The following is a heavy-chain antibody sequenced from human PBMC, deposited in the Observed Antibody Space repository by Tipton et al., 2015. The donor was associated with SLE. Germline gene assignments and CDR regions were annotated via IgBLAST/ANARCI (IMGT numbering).Heavy chain of an antibody. CDR2: VNHSGST. CDR1: GGSFSDYY. CDR3: ARSYCNSTICFDAFDI. J-gene: IGHJ3*02. D-gene: IGHD2-2*01. V-gene: IGHV4-34*01. Sequence: LRLSCAVYGGSFSDYYWSWIRQPPGKGLEWIGEVNHSGSTNYNPSLKSRVTISLDTSKNQFSLNLNSVTAADTAVYYCARSYCNSTICFDAFDIWGQGTVVTVSS.